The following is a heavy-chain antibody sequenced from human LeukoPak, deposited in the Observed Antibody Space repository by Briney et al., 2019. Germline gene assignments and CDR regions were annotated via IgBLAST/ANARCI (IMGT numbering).Heavy chain of an antibody. V-gene: IGHV3-53*05. D-gene: IGHD6-13*01. CDR2: IYSGGNT. CDR1: GFTVSSNY. Sequence: GGSLRLSCAASGFTVSSNYMSWVRQAPGKGLEWVSVIYSGGNTYYADSVKGRFTISRDNSKNTLYLQMNSLRAEDTAVYYCAKALYSSSWYNYYYYGMDVWGQGTTVTVSS. CDR3: AKALYSSSWYNYYYYGMDV. J-gene: IGHJ6*02.